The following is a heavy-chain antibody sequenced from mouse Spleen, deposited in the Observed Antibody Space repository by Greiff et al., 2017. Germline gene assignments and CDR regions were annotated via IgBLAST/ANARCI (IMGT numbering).Heavy chain of an antibody. J-gene: IGHJ2*01. Sequence: VQLQQPGAELVMPGASVKLSCKASGYTFTSYWMHWVKQRPGQGLEWIGMIHPNSGSTNYNEKFKSKATLTVDKSSSTAYMQLSSLTSEDSAVYYCARSHYYGSSYGFDYWGQGTTLTVSS. CDR1: GYTFTSYW. V-gene: IGHV1-64*01. CDR3: ARSHYYGSSYGFDY. D-gene: IGHD1-1*01. CDR2: IHPNSGST.